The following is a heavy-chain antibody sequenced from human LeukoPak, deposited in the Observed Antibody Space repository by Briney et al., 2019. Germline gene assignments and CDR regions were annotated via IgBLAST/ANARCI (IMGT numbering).Heavy chain of an antibody. CDR3: ARRGSSMVRGVIGPFDY. V-gene: IGHV3-74*01. CDR1: GFTFSSYW. J-gene: IGHJ4*02. D-gene: IGHD3-10*01. CDR2: INSDGSST. Sequence: HSGGSLRLSCAASGFTFSSYWMHWVRHAPGKGLVWVSRINSDGSSTSYADSVKGRFTISRDNAKNTLYLQMNSLRAEDTAVYYCARRGSSMVRGVIGPFDYWGQGTLVTVSS.